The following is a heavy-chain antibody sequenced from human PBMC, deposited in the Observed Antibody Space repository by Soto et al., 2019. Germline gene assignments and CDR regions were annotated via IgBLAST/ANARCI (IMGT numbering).Heavy chain of an antibody. V-gene: IGHV3-23*01. J-gene: IGHJ4*02. CDR2: ISGSGGST. CDR1: GFTLSSYA. D-gene: IGHD2-8*01. CDR3: AKVLRVLMVYPTTANDY. Sequence: GGSLRLSCAASGFTLSSYAMSWVRQAPGKGLEWVSAISGSGGSTYYADSVKGRFTISRDNSKNTLYLQMNSLRAEDTAVYYCAKVLRVLMVYPTTANDYWGQGALVTV.